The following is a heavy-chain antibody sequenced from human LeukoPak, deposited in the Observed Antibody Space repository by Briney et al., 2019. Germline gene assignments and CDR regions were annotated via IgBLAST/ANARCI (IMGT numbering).Heavy chain of an antibody. V-gene: IGHV1-46*01. CDR1: GYTFTSYY. Sequence: ASVKVSCKASGYTFTSYYMHWVRQAPGQGLEWMGIINPSGGGTSYAQKFQGRVTMTRDTSTSTVYMELSSLRSEDTAVYYCAREGPRTFVLRYFDWLLEGYGVDVWGQGTTVTVS. J-gene: IGHJ6*02. D-gene: IGHD3-9*01. CDR2: INPSGGGT. CDR3: AREGPRTFVLRYFDWLLEGYGVDV.